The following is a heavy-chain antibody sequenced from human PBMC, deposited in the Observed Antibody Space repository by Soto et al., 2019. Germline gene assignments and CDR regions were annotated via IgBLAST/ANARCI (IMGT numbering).Heavy chain of an antibody. CDR2: FSGSGGST. CDR1: GFTFSSYA. CDR3: AKQTRGPIAAAGIDY. Sequence: PGGPLRLSCAASGFTFSSYAMTWVRQAPGKGLEWVSTFSGSGGSTYYTDSVKGRFTISRDNSKNTLYLQMNSLRAEDTAVYYCAKQTRGPIAAAGIDYWGQGTLVTVSS. V-gene: IGHV3-23*01. D-gene: IGHD6-13*01. J-gene: IGHJ4*02.